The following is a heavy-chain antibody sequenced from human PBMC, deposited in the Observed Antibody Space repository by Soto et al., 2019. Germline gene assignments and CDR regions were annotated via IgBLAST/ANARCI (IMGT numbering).Heavy chain of an antibody. CDR2: ISGSGGST. D-gene: IGHD1-26*01. CDR3: AKEPPEVGATHFDY. Sequence: EVQLLESGGGLVQPGGSLRLSRAASGFTFDNYAMSWVRQAPGKGLEWVSGISGSGGSTYYADSVKGRFAISRDNSKNTLYLQITSLRAEDTAVYYCAKEPPEVGATHFDYWGQGTLVAVSS. CDR1: GFTFDNYA. J-gene: IGHJ4*02. V-gene: IGHV3-23*01.